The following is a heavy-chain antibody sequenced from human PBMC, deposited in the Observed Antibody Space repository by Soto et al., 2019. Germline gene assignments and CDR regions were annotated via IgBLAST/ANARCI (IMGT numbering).Heavy chain of an antibody. CDR3: ARSRSGTYRDDAFEI. Sequence: QLQLQESGSGLVKPSQTLFLTCAVSGGSISGGGYSWSWIRQPPGKGLEWIVNIHQSGRTYYYPSLQSRVTISVERSKNQFSLKLSSVTPGDTAGYYRARSRSGTYRDDAFEIWGQGKMVTVSS. CDR1: GGSISGGGYS. V-gene: IGHV4-30-2*01. J-gene: IGHJ3*02. D-gene: IGHD5-12*01. CDR2: IHQSGRT.